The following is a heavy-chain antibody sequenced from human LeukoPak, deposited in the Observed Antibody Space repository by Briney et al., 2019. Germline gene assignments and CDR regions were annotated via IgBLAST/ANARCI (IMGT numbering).Heavy chain of an antibody. D-gene: IGHD3-22*01. CDR1: GFTFSNAS. V-gene: IGHV3-30*02. CDR3: AKEGSRYYDSSGYYGPYFDY. Sequence: PGGSLRLSCAASGFTFSNASMNWVRQAPGKGLEWVAFIWYDGSNKYYADSVKGRFTISRDNSKNTLYLQMNSLRAEDTAMYYCAKEGSRYYDSSGYYGPYFDYWGQGTLVTVSS. J-gene: IGHJ4*02. CDR2: IWYDGSNK.